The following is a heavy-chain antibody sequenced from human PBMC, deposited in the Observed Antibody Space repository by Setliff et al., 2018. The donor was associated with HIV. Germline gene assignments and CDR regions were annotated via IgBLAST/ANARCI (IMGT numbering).Heavy chain of an antibody. CDR1: GGSFSGYY. CDR3: SNWNTTVDADS. CDR2: ITPSGDT. Sequence: SETLSLTCAVYGGSFSGYYWGWFRQPPGKGLEWIGEITPSGDTNYIPALKSRVTMSLDTSKNQFSLSLNSVTAADTAVYYCSNWNTTVDADSWGQGTLVTVSS. D-gene: IGHD1-1*01. V-gene: IGHV4-34*01. J-gene: IGHJ4*02.